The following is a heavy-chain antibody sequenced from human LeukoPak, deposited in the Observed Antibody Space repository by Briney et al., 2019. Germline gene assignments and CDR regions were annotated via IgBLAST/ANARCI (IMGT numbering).Heavy chain of an antibody. CDR2: IYSGGST. J-gene: IGHJ5*02. Sequence: GGSLRLSCAASGFTVSSNYMSWVRQAPGKGLEWVSVIYSGGSTYYADSVKGRFTISRDNSKNTLYLQMNSLRAEDTAVYYCAKVGGRDSSGSPTYHWGQATLVTVSS. D-gene: IGHD3-22*01. CDR1: GFTVSSNY. V-gene: IGHV3-53*01. CDR3: AKVGGRDSSGSPTYH.